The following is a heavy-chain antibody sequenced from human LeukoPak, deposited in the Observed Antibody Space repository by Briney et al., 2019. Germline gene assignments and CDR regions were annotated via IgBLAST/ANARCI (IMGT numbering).Heavy chain of an antibody. CDR3: ATVSGGSLDI. CDR1: GYTFTAYY. CDR2: INPDRDGA. V-gene: IGHV1-2*02. Sequence: ASVRVSCKASGYTFTAYYMHWVRQAPGQGLELMAWINPDRDGANYVQKFQGRVTMTRDTSISTAYMELSRLRSDDTAMYYCATVSGGSLDIWGQGTMVTISS. D-gene: IGHD3-16*01. J-gene: IGHJ3*02.